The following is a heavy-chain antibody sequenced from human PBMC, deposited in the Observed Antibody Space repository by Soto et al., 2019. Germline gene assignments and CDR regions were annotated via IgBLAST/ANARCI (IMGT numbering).Heavy chain of an antibody. CDR3: ARDTSLGDGSAPYYYYGMDV. CDR1: GFTFSSYD. Sequence: GGSLRLSCAASGFTFSSYDMHWVRQATGKGLEWVSAIGTAGDTYYPGSVKGRFTISRENAKNSLYLQMNGLRADDTAVYYCARDTSLGDGSAPYYYYGMDVWGQGTTVTVSS. CDR2: IGTAGDT. D-gene: IGHD3-10*01. V-gene: IGHV3-13*01. J-gene: IGHJ6*02.